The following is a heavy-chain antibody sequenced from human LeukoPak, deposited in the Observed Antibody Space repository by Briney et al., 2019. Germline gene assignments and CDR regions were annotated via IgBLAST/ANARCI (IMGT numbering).Heavy chain of an antibody. D-gene: IGHD3-10*01. J-gene: IGHJ4*02. CDR1: GYTFTSYY. CDR2: INPSDGST. Sequence: ASVKVSCKASGYTFTSYYMHWVRQAPGQGLEWMGIINPSDGSTSYAQKFQGRVTMTRDTSTSTVYMELSSLRSEDTAVYYCARDSSSNYYYGSGHFDYWGQGTLVTVSS. CDR3: ARDSSSNYYYGSGHFDY. V-gene: IGHV1-46*01.